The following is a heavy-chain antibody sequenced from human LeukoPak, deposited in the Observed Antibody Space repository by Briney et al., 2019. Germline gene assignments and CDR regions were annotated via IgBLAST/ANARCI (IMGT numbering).Heavy chain of an antibody. Sequence: GGSLRLSCAASGFTFSSYSMNWVRQAPGKGLEWVSYISSSSSTIYYADSVKGRFTISRDNAKNSLYLQMNSLRAEDTAIYYCARDTREVFDYWGQGTMVTVSS. J-gene: IGHJ4*02. CDR1: GFTFSSYS. CDR3: ARDTREVFDY. V-gene: IGHV3-48*01. CDR2: ISSSSSTI.